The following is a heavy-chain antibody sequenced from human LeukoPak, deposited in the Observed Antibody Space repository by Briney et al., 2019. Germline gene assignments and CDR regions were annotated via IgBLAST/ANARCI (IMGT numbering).Heavy chain of an antibody. CDR1: GGTFSSYA. Sequence: SVKVSCKASGGTFSSYAISWVRQAPGQGLEWMGRIIPILGIANYAQKFQGRVTITADESTSTAYMELSSLRSEDTAVYYCASPSRGGITGDRSGFDYWGQGTLVTVSS. D-gene: IGHD7-27*01. CDR3: ASPSRGGITGDRSGFDY. CDR2: IIPILGIA. V-gene: IGHV1-69*04. J-gene: IGHJ4*02.